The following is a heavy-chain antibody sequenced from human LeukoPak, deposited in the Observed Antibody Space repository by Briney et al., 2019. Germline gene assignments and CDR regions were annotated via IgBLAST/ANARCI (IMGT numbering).Heavy chain of an antibody. CDR3: ARGRNYYGSGGFDY. J-gene: IGHJ4*02. CDR2: IYTSGST. CDR1: GGSISSYY. V-gene: IGHV4-4*07. D-gene: IGHD3-10*01. Sequence: SETLSLTCTVSGGSISSYYWSWIRQPAGKGVEWIGRIYTSGSTNYNPSLKSRVTMSVDTSKNQFSLKLSSVTAADTAVYYCARGRNYYGSGGFDYWGQGTLVTVSS.